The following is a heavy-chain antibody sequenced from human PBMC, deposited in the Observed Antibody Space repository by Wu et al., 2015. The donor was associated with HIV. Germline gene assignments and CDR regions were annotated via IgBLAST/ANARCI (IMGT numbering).Heavy chain of an antibody. CDR1: GYTFISYD. CDR3: ARGRHYYTSLKYYPYYFGLDV. D-gene: IGHD3-3*01. CDR2: MNPGSGNT. V-gene: IGHV1-8*01. Sequence: QVQLEQSGAEVKNPGASVKVSCKASGYTFISYDMNWVRQAPGQGLEWMAWMNPGSGNTGHAQKFQGRVTMTRNISISTFYMELTNLTSDDAAVYYCARGRHYYTSLKYYPYYFGLDVWGQGTTVTVS. J-gene: IGHJ6*02.